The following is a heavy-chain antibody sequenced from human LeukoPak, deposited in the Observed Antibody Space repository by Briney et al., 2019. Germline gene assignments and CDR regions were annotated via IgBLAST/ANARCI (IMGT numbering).Heavy chain of an antibody. D-gene: IGHD2-21*02. J-gene: IGHJ4*02. V-gene: IGHV4-34*01. CDR1: GGSFNGYY. Sequence: SETLSLTCAVYGGSFNGYYWSWIRQPPGKGLEWIGDINHSGSTSYNPSLKSRVTISVDTSKNQFSLKLSSVTAADKAVYYCARVKDLTYPPLLYFDYWGQGTLVTVSS. CDR3: ARVKDLTYPPLLYFDY. CDR2: INHSGST.